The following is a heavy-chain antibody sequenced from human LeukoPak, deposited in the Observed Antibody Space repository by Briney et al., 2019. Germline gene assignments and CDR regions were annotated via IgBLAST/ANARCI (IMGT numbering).Heavy chain of an antibody. V-gene: IGHV1-2*02. J-gene: IGHJ4*02. CDR2: INPNSGGT. D-gene: IGHD2-2*01. CDR3: ASFWEYCSSTSCYFNFDY. CDR1: GYTFTGYY. Sequence: ASVKVSCKASGYTFTGYYMHWVRQAPGQGLEWMGWINPNSGGTNYAQKFQGRVTMTRDTSISTAYMELSRLRSDDTAVYYYASFWEYCSSTSCYFNFDYWGQGTLVTVSS.